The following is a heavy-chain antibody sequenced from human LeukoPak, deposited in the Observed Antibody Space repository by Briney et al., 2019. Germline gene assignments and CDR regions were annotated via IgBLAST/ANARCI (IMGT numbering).Heavy chain of an antibody. Sequence: ASVKVSCKASGYTFTSYDINWVRQATGQGLEWMGWMNPKSGKTGYAQKFQGRVTMTRNTSISTAYMELSSLRSEDTAVYYCARTRIAAAGGGFDPWGQGTLVTVSS. D-gene: IGHD6-13*01. CDR2: MNPKSGKT. J-gene: IGHJ5*02. CDR3: ARTRIAAAGGGFDP. V-gene: IGHV1-8*01. CDR1: GYTFTSYD.